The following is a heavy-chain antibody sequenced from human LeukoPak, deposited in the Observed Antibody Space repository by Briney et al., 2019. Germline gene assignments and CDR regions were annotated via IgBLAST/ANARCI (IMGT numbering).Heavy chain of an antibody. V-gene: IGHV4-34*01. CDR2: INHSGST. Sequence: PSETLSLSCAVYGGSFSGYYWSWIRQPPGKGLEWIGEINHSGSTNYNLSLKSRVTISVDTSKNQFSLKLRSVTAADTAVYYCARFRMVRGVTNFDYWGQGTLVTVSS. D-gene: IGHD3-10*01. CDR1: GGSFSGYY. CDR3: ARFRMVRGVTNFDY. J-gene: IGHJ4*02.